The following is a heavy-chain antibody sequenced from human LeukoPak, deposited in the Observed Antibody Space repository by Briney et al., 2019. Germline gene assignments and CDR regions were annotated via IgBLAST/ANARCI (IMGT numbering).Heavy chain of an antibody. Sequence: SETLSLTCTVSGGSISSHYRSWIRQPPGKGLQWIGYIYYSGRTNYNPSLKSRITMSVDTSKNQFSLKLSSVTAADTAVYYCARGPFDYYDSSGYSHFDALDIWGQGTMVTVSS. J-gene: IGHJ3*02. D-gene: IGHD3-22*01. V-gene: IGHV4-59*11. CDR2: IYYSGRT. CDR1: GGSISSHY. CDR3: ARGPFDYYDSSGYSHFDALDI.